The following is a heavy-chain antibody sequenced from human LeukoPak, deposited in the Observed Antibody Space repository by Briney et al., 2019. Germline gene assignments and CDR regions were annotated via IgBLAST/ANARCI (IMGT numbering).Heavy chain of an antibody. V-gene: IGHV3-30*04. J-gene: IGHJ4*02. D-gene: IGHD6-6*01. CDR3: ARVYKVRSSSPVNRGPVDY. Sequence: GGSLRLSCAASGFTFSSYAMHWVRQAPGKGLEWVAVISYDGSNKYYADSVKGRFTISRDNSKNTLYLQMNSLRAEDTAVYYCARVYKVRSSSPVNRGPVDYWGKGTLVTVSS. CDR2: ISYDGSNK. CDR1: GFTFSSYA.